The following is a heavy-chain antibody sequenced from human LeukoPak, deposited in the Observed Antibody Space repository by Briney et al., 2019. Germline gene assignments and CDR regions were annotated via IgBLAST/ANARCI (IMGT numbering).Heavy chain of an antibody. J-gene: IGHJ4*02. Sequence: ASVKVSCKASEYTFTSYDINWVRQATRQGLEWMGWMNPNSGNTGYAQKFQGRVTMTRDTSISTAYMELSSLRSEDTAVYFCARGKAMGALFDYWGQGTLVTVSS. CDR2: MNPNSGNT. CDR3: ARGKAMGALFDY. D-gene: IGHD1-26*01. CDR1: EYTFTSYD. V-gene: IGHV1-8*01.